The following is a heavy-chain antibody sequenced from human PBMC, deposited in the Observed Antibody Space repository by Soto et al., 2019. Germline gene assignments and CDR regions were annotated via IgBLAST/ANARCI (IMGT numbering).Heavy chain of an antibody. CDR1: GYTFTSYY. D-gene: IGHD2-15*01. CDR3: ARDLVVVVAATNYYYGMDV. V-gene: IGHV1-46*01. CDR2: INPSGGST. J-gene: IGHJ6*02. Sequence: ASVKVSCKASGYTFTSYYMHWVRQAPGQGLEWMGIINPSGGSTSYAQKFQGRVTMTRDTSTSTVYMELSSLRSEDTAVYYCARDLVVVVAATNYYYGMDVWGQGTTGTAP.